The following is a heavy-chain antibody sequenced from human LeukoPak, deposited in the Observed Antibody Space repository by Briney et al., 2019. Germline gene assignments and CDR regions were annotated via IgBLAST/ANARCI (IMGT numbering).Heavy chain of an antibody. CDR1: GGSISSYY. V-gene: IGHV4-59*01. D-gene: IGHD6-6*01. Sequence: PSETPSLACTVSGGSISSYYWSWIRQPPGKGLEWIGYIYYSGSTNYNPSLKSRVTISVDTSKNQFSLKLSSVTAADTAVYYCARETSYSSSFDYWGQGTLVTVSS. CDR2: IYYSGST. CDR3: ARETSYSSSFDY. J-gene: IGHJ4*02.